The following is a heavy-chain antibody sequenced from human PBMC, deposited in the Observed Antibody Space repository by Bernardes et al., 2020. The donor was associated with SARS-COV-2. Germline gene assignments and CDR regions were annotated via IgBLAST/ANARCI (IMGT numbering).Heavy chain of an antibody. D-gene: IGHD6-19*01. CDR2: INAVGRA. Sequence: GGSLRLSCAASGFTLSSTAMSWVRQAPGKGLEWVSVINAVGRAYYADSVKGRFTISRDISKNTQYLQMNILRVEDTALYYCWKDPRYTSGDWGQGTLVTVSS. CDR3: WKDPRYTSGD. CDR1: GFTLSSTA. V-gene: IGHV3-23*01. J-gene: IGHJ4*02.